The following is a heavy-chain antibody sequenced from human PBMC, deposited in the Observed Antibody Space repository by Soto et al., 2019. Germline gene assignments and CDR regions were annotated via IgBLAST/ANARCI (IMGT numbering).Heavy chain of an antibody. D-gene: IGHD3-3*01. V-gene: IGHV2-26*01. CDR3: ARSGYDLQYFDL. CDR2: IFSNDEN. J-gene: IGHJ2*01. Sequence: QVTLKESGPVLVKPTETLTLTCTVSGFSLSNARMGVSWIRQPPGKALEWLAHIFSNDENSYSPSLKSRLTTAKDTSKSQVVLTMTNMDPVDTATYYCARSGYDLQYFDLWGRGTLVTVSS. CDR1: GFSLSNARMG.